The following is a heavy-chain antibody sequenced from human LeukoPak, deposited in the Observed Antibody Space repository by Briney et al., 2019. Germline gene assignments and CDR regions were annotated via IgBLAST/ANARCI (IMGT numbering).Heavy chain of an antibody. CDR2: IYYSGST. V-gene: IGHV4-39*01. CDR1: GGSISSSSYY. CDR3: ARHNNRVAGANDY. Sequence: SETLSLTCTVSGGSISSSSYYWGWILQPPGKGLEWIGSIYYSGSTYYNPSLKSRVTISVDTSKNQFSLKLSSVTAADTAVYYCARHNNRVAGANDYWGQGTLVTVSS. D-gene: IGHD6-19*01. J-gene: IGHJ4*02.